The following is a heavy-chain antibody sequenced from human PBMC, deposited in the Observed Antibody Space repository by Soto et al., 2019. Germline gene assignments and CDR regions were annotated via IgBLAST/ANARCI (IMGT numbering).Heavy chain of an antibody. D-gene: IGHD3-9*01. CDR1: GGTFSSYA. V-gene: IGHV1-69*13. Sequence: GASVKVSCKASGGTFSSYAISWVRQAPGQGLEWMGGIIPIFGTANYAQKFQGRVTITADESTSTAYMELSSLRSEDTAVCYCARAGYYDILTGPRTIDYWGQGTLVTVSS. CDR3: ARAGYYDILTGPRTIDY. J-gene: IGHJ4*02. CDR2: IIPIFGTA.